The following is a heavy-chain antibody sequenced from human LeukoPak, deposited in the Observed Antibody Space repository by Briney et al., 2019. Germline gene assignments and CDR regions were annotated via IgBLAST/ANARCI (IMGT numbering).Heavy chain of an antibody. CDR3: AKRYFDWLAPNDAFDI. J-gene: IGHJ3*02. CDR2: ISGSGAST. CDR1: GFTFSSCA. V-gene: IGHV3-23*01. Sequence: GGSLRLSCAASGFTFSSCAMNWRRQAPGKGLEWVSGISGSGASTYYADSVKGRFTISRDNSKNTLYLQMNSLRAEDTAVYYCAKRYFDWLAPNDAFDIWGQGTMVTVSS. D-gene: IGHD3-9*01.